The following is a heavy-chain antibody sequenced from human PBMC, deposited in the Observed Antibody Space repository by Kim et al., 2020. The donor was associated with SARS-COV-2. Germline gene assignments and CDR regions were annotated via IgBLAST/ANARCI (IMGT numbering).Heavy chain of an antibody. Sequence: YNPSLKSRVTISVDTSKNQFSLKLSSVTAADTAVYYCARERAGYDRDFDYWGQGTLVTVSS. J-gene: IGHJ4*02. V-gene: IGHV4-31*02. CDR3: ARERAGYDRDFDY. D-gene: IGHD3-9*01.